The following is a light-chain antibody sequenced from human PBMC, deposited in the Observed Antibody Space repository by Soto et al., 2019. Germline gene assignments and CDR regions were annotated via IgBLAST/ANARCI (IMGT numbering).Light chain of an antibody. CDR3: QQSYSTPET. Sequence: DIQMTQSPSSLSASVGDRVTITCRASQSISSFLNWYQQKPGKAPRRLLYAASSLQSGVPSRFSASGSGTDFTLTISSLQPEDFATYYCQQSYSTPETFGQGTKVEIK. J-gene: IGKJ1*01. CDR1: QSISSF. V-gene: IGKV1-39*01. CDR2: AAS.